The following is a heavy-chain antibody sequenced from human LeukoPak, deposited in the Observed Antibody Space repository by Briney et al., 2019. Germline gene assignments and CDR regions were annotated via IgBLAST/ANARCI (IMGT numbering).Heavy chain of an antibody. CDR2: INPNSGGT. V-gene: IGHV1-2*02. D-gene: IGHD6-19*01. J-gene: IGHJ3*02. CDR3: AMPGIAVAVLSAFDI. Sequence: GASVKVSCKASGYTFTGYYMHWVRQAPGQGLEWMGWINPNSGGTNYAQKFQGRVTMTRDTSISTAYMELSRLRSDDTAVYYCAMPGIAVAVLSAFDIWGQGTMVTVSS. CDR1: GYTFTGYY.